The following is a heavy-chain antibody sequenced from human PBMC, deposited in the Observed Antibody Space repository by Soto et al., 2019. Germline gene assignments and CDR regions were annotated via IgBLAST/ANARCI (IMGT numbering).Heavy chain of an antibody. Sequence: ESGPTLVNPTQTLTLTCTFSGFSLSTSGMCVSWIRQPPGKALEWLALIDWDDDKYYSTSLKTRLTTSKDTSKNQVVLTMTNMDPVDKATYYCARRCYLNSSGYSQPLGHFDPWGQGTRGTVSA. CDR3: ARRCYLNSSGYSQPLGHFDP. J-gene: IGHJ5*02. CDR1: GFSLSTSGMC. CDR2: IDWDDDK. D-gene: IGHD3-22*01. V-gene: IGHV2-70*01.